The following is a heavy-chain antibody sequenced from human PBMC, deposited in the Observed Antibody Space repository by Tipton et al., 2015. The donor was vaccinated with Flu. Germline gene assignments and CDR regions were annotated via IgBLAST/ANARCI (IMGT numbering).Heavy chain of an antibody. J-gene: IGHJ4*02. D-gene: IGHD3-16*01. CDR1: GFTFSSVW. CDR3: ARAIAGADSL. CDR2: IKQDGSEK. Sequence: GSLRLSCAASGFTFSSVWMSWVRQAPGKGLEWVANIKQDGSEKYYVDSAKGRFTISRDNAKNSLYLQMNSLRAEDTAVYYCARAIAGADSLWGQGSLVSVSS. V-gene: IGHV3-7*01.